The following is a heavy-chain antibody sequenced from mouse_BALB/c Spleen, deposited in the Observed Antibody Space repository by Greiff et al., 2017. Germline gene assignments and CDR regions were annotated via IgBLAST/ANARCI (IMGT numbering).Heavy chain of an antibody. CDR1: GYAFSSSW. J-gene: IGHJ4*01. D-gene: IGHD3-1*01. V-gene: IGHV1-82*01. Sequence: QVQLQQSGPELVKPGASVKISCKASGYAFSSSWMNWVKQRPGQGLEWIGRIYPGDGDTNYNGKFKGKATLTADKSSSTAYMQLSSLTSVDSAVYFCARDSGYAMDYWGQGTSVTVSS. CDR2: IYPGDGDT. CDR3: ARDSGYAMDY.